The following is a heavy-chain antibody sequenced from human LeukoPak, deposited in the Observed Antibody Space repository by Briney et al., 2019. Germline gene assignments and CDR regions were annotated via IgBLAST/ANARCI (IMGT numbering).Heavy chain of an antibody. D-gene: IGHD2/OR15-2a*01. Sequence: GRSLRLSCAASGFTFSSYGMHWVRQAPGKGLEWVAIISYDGSNKYYADSVKGRFTISRDNSKNTVSLQMNSLRGEDTAVYYCAKEEYWGYYMDVWGKGTTVTVSS. CDR2: ISYDGSNK. V-gene: IGHV3-30*18. J-gene: IGHJ6*04. CDR1: GFTFSSYG. CDR3: AKEEYWGYYMDV.